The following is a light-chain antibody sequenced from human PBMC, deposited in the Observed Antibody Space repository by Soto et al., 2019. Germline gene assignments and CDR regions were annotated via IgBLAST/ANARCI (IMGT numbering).Light chain of an antibody. V-gene: IGLV2-14*01. CDR1: SSDVGRFNF. J-gene: IGLJ1*01. Sequence: QSVLTQPASVSGSPGQSITISCTGTSSDVGRFNFVSWFQQHPGKAPKLLIYEVTKRPSGVSNRFSGSKSGNTASLTISGLQTEDEADYYCSSSTTRSTYVFGTGTKVTVL. CDR2: EVT. CDR3: SSSTTRSTYV.